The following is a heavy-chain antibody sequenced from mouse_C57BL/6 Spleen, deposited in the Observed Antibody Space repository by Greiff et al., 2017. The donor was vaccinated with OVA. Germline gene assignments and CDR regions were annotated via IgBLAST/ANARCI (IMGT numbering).Heavy chain of an antibody. J-gene: IGHJ2*01. CDR2: INPSTGGT. CDR1: GYSFTGYY. D-gene: IGHD2-4*01. V-gene: IGHV1-42*01. CDR3: ARVYYDAYYFDY. Sequence: EVQLQQSGPELVKPGASVKISCKASGYSFTGYYMNWVKQSPEKSLEWIGEINPSTGGTTYNQKFKAKATLTVDKSSSTAYMQLKSLTSEDSAVYYCARVYYDAYYFDYWGQGTTLTVSS.